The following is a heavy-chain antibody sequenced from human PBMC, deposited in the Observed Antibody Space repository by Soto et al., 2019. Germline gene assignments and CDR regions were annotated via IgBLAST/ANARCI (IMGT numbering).Heavy chain of an antibody. CDR1: GASIDAYY. CDR2: IYYSGST. D-gene: IGHD2-2*02. CDR3: ARQLVTGYNDH. V-gene: IGHV4-59*01. Sequence: QVLLQESGPGLVKTSETLSLTCTVSGASIDAYYWTWIRQPPGKGLEWIGYIYYSGSTDHNPSLKSRVTIPIDASRTHCSLKLSSVTAADTAVYYCARQLVTGYNDHWGQGALVTVSS. J-gene: IGHJ5*02.